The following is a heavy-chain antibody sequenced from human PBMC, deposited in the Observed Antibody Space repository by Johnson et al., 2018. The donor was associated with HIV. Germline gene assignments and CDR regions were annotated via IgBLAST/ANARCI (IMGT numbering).Heavy chain of an antibody. V-gene: IGHV3-66*03. CDR2: IYGGGST. Sequence: VQLVESGGGLIQPGGSLRLSCAASGFAVSSKTMSWVRQAPGKGLEWVSLIYGGGSTFYADSVKGRFTISKDNSKNTLYLQMNSLRGEDTAVYHCAKEGYSASFDIWGQGTMVTVSS. CDR3: AKEGYSASFDI. D-gene: IGHD2-21*01. J-gene: IGHJ3*02. CDR1: GFAVSSKT.